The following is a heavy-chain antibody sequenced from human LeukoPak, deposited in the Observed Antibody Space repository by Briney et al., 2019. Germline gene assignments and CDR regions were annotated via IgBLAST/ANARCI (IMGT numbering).Heavy chain of an antibody. CDR2: INSDGSST. Sequence: PGGSLRLSCAASGFTFSSYWMHWVRQAPGKGLVWVSRINSDGSSTSYADSVKGRFTISRDNAKNTLYLQMNSLRAEDTAVYYCAKQSEITIFGVVITYYFDYWGQGTLVTVSS. V-gene: IGHV3-74*01. CDR3: AKQSEITIFGVVITYYFDY. D-gene: IGHD3-3*01. J-gene: IGHJ4*02. CDR1: GFTFSSYW.